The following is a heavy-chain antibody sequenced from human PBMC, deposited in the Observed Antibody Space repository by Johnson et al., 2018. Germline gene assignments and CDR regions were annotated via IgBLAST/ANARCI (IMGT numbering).Heavy chain of an antibody. V-gene: IGHV3-30*18. CDR2: ISYDGSNK. D-gene: IGHD2-21*01. J-gene: IGHJ3*02. CDR1: GLTIGTFG. CDR3: AKDLQGISYIFDI. Sequence: QVQLVQSGGGVVQPGRSLRLSCGASGLTIGTFGMHWVRQAPGKGLEWVAIISYDGSNKYYVDSVKGRFTIYRDNSKNTVYLQMNSLRAEDTAVYYCAKDLQGISYIFDIWGQGTLVTVSS.